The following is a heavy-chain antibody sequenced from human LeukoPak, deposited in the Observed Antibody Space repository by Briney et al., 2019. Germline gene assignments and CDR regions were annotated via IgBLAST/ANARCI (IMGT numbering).Heavy chain of an antibody. CDR3: ARDLVTVTKGFDI. D-gene: IGHD4-17*01. Sequence: SETLSLTCAVSDDSFSSHYWTWIRQPPGKGLEWIGYISYIGSTNYNPSLKSRVTISIDTSKNEFSLKLTFVTAADTAVYYCARDLVTVTKGFDIWGQGTMVSVSS. J-gene: IGHJ3*02. CDR2: ISYIGST. V-gene: IGHV4-59*11. CDR1: DDSFSSHY.